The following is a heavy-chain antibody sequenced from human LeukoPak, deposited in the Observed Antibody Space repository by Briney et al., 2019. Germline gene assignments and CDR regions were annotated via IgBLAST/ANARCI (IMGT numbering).Heavy chain of an antibody. CDR3: ATDSSGYYSYAFDI. D-gene: IGHD3-22*01. J-gene: IGHJ3*02. V-gene: IGHV3-23*01. CDR1: GFTFNSYA. Sequence: GGSLRLSCAASGFTFNSYAMSWVRQAPGKGLEWVSGISSGGSTYYADSVQGRFTISRDNSKNMLYLQMNTLRAEDTAVYYCATDSSGYYSYAFDIWGQGTMVTVSS. CDR2: ISSGGST.